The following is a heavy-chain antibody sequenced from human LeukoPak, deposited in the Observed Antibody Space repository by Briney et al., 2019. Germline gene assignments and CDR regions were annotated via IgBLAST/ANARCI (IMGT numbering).Heavy chain of an antibody. J-gene: IGHJ5*02. Sequence: GGSLRLSCAASGFTFSDYYMSWIRQAPGRGLEWVSYISNSGTTRYYADSVKGRFTISRDNAKNSLYLQMNSLRAEDTAVYYCAGDQTGITVAATGWFDPWGQGTLVTVSS. D-gene: IGHD6-19*01. CDR1: GFTFSDYY. CDR2: ISNSGTTR. V-gene: IGHV3-11*04. CDR3: AGDQTGITVAATGWFDP.